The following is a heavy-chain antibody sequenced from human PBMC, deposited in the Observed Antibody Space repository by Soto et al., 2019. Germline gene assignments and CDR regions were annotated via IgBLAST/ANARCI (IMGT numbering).Heavy chain of an antibody. D-gene: IGHD3-10*01. CDR2: ISYDEKDK. CDR1: GFTFSNYG. CDR3: ATDRGPRVRGFDY. J-gene: IGHJ4*02. Sequence: QVQLVQSGGGVVQPGRSLRLSCEASGFTFSNYGMHWVRQAPGKGLEWVSVISYDEKDKFYVDSVKGRFTISRDSSRNTLSLQMNSLRTEDTGVYSCATDRGPRVRGFDYWGQGTMVTVSS. V-gene: IGHV3-30*03.